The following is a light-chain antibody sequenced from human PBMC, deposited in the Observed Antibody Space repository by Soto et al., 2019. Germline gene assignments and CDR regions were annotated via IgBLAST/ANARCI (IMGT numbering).Light chain of an antibody. CDR1: SSDVGGYIY. Sequence: QASRTQPASLSGSPGQSITISCTGTSSDVGGYIYVSWYQQHPGKAPKLMIYDVTSRPSGVSYRFSGSKSGNTASLTISGLQAEDEADYYCSSYTTSSSYVFGTGTKVT. V-gene: IGLV2-14*01. CDR2: DVT. CDR3: SSYTTSSSYV. J-gene: IGLJ1*01.